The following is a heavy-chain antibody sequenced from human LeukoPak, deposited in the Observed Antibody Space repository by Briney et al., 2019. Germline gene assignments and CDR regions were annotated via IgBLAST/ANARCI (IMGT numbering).Heavy chain of an antibody. D-gene: IGHD3-10*01. CDR3: GRVGPYGSQSFPVDY. CDR1: GFTFSSYA. CDR2: ISSNGGST. V-gene: IGHV3-64*01. J-gene: IGHJ4*02. Sequence: GGSLRLSCAASGFTFSSYAMHWVRQAPGKGLEYVSAISSNGGSTYYANSVKGRFTISRDNSKNTLYLQMNSLRAEDTAVYYCGRVGPYGSQSFPVDYWGQGTLVTVSS.